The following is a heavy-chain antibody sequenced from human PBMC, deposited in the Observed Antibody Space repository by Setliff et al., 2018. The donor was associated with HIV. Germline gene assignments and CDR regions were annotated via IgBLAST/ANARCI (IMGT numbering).Heavy chain of an antibody. Sequence: PSETLSLTCTVSGGSISSYYWSWIRQHPGKGLEWIGYIYSSGSTNYNPSLKSRVTISVDTSKNQISLRLNSLTAADTALYYCARGTSLNVVPDAFDIWGQGTMVTVSS. J-gene: IGHJ3*02. D-gene: IGHD3-16*01. CDR1: GGSISSYY. CDR2: IYSSGST. CDR3: ARGTSLNVVPDAFDI. V-gene: IGHV4-59*08.